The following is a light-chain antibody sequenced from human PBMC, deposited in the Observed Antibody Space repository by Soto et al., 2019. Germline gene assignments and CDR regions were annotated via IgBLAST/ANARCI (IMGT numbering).Light chain of an antibody. Sequence: QSALTQPASVSGSPGQSITISCTGTSSDVGNYNYVSWYQLHPGKAPKLMIYEVSNRPSGVSNRFSGSKSGNTASLTISGLQAEDEADYYCSSYSITSTPVIFGGGTQLTVL. CDR2: EVS. CDR1: SSDVGNYNY. J-gene: IGLJ2*01. CDR3: SSYSITSTPVI. V-gene: IGLV2-14*01.